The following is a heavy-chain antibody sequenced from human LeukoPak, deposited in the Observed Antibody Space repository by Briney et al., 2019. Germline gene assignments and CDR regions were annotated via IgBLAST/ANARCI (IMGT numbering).Heavy chain of an antibody. D-gene: IGHD2-8*01. J-gene: IGHJ4*02. Sequence: TGGSLRLSCAASGFTFSSYAMSWVRQAPGKGLEWVSAISGSGGSTYYADSVKGRFTISRDNSKNTLYLQMNSLRAEDTAVYYCAKDRRYCTNGVCYPTNFDYWGQGTLVTVSS. CDR1: GFTFSSYA. CDR2: ISGSGGST. CDR3: AKDRRYCTNGVCYPTNFDY. V-gene: IGHV3-23*01.